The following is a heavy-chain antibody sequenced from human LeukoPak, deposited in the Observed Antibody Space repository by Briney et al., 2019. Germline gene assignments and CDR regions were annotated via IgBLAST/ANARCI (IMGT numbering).Heavy chain of an antibody. CDR2: IYSGGST. CDR3: ARDLYYYDSSGYHIRHQYGGGFDY. D-gene: IGHD3-22*01. J-gene: IGHJ4*02. Sequence: PGGSLRLSCAASGFSFNNVWMSWVRQAPGKGLEWVSVIYSGGSTYYADSVKGRFTISRDNSKNTLYLQMNSLRAEDTAVYYCARDLYYYDSSGYHIRHQYGGGFDYWGQGTLVTVSS. CDR1: GFSFNNVW. V-gene: IGHV3-66*01.